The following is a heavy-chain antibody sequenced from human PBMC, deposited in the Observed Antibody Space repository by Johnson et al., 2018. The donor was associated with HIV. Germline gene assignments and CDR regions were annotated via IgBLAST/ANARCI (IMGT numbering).Heavy chain of an antibody. CDR2: ISYDGSDK. Sequence: QVQLVESGGGLVQPGGSLRLSCAASGFTFSSYWMEWVRQAPGKGLEWVAVISYDGSDKYYADSVKGRLTISRDNSKNTLYLQMNSLRAEDTAVYYCARLRAGGIGAFDIWGQGTIVTVFS. CDR1: GFTFSSYW. V-gene: IGHV3-30*03. D-gene: IGHD6-13*01. J-gene: IGHJ3*02. CDR3: ARLRAGGIGAFDI.